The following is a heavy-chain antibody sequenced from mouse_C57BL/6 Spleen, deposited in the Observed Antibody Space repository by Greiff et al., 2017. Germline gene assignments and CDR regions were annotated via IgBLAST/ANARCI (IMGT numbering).Heavy chain of an antibody. D-gene: IGHD2-4*01. CDR2: INPYNGGT. J-gene: IGHJ4*01. CDR3: ARNYDYDGSMDY. CDR1: GYTFTDYY. V-gene: IGHV1-19*01. Sequence: VQLQQSGPVLVKPGASVKMSCKASGYTFTDYYMNWVKQSHGKSLEWIGVINPYNGGTSYNQKFKGKATLTVDKSSSTAYMELNSLTSEDSAVYYCARNYDYDGSMDYWGQGTSVTVSS.